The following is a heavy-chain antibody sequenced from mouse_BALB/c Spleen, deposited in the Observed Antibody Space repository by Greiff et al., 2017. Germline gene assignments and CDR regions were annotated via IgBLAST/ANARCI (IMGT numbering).Heavy chain of an antibody. Sequence: DVKLVESGGGLVKPGGSLKLSCAASGFTFSSYTMSWVRQTPEKRLEWVATISSGGSYTYYPDSVKGRFTISRDNAKNTLYLQMSSLKSEDTAMYYCTRSSTMIKGAMDYWGQGTSVTVSS. J-gene: IGHJ4*01. CDR1: GFTFSSYT. D-gene: IGHD2-4*01. V-gene: IGHV5-6-4*01. CDR3: TRSSTMIKGAMDY. CDR2: ISSGGSYT.